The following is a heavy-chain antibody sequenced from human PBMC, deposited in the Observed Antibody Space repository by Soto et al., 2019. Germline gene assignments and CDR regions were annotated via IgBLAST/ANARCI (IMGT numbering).Heavy chain of an antibody. V-gene: IGHV3-23*01. D-gene: IGHD3-9*01. J-gene: IGHJ4*02. CDR3: AVILTGYYSPIQY. CDR1: GFTFSSFA. CDR2: VSDSGAYT. Sequence: GGSLRLSCAPSGFTFSSFAMSWVRQAPEKGLEWVSTVSDSGAYTYYADSVKGRFSVSRDNSKNTLNLQMNSLRAEDTAVYYCAVILTGYYSPIQYWGQGALVTVSS.